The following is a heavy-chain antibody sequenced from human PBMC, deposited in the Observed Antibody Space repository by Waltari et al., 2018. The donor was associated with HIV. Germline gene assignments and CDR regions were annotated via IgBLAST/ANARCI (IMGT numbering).Heavy chain of an antibody. Sequence: YWIGWVRQMSGKGLEWMGIIYPGDSETRYNPSFQGKVTISADTSINTAYLQWHRLQASDTAVYYCARVLIGADNSFDFWGQGTMVTVSS. CDR3: ARVLIGADNSFDF. J-gene: IGHJ3*01. D-gene: IGHD2-21*01. CDR2: IYPGDSET. V-gene: IGHV5-51*01. CDR1: YW.